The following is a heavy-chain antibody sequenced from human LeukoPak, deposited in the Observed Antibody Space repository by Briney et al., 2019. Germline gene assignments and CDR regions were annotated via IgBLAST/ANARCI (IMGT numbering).Heavy chain of an antibody. Sequence: GGSLRLSCAASGFTFDDYGMSWVRHAPGKGLERVSGINWNGGSTVYADSVKGRFTISRDNAKNSLYLQMNSLRAEDTALYYCARDLYGSGTRYYYMDVWGKGTTVTVSS. CDR2: INWNGGST. CDR3: ARDLYGSGTRYYYMDV. D-gene: IGHD3-10*01. CDR1: GFTFDDYG. J-gene: IGHJ6*03. V-gene: IGHV3-20*04.